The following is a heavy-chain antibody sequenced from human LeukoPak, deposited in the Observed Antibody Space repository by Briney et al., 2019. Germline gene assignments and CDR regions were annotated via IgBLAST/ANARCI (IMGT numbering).Heavy chain of an antibody. Sequence: SETLSLTCTVSGGSIRSSYYYWGWIRQPPGKGLEWIGSIYDSGSTNYNPSLKSRVTISVDTSKNQFSLKLSSVTAADTAVYYCARGRPWYSSSWYGPYYYYYYGMDVWGQGTTVTVSS. CDR3: ARGRPWYSSSWYGPYYYYYYGMDV. CDR1: GGSIRSSYYY. J-gene: IGHJ6*02. CDR2: IYDSGST. D-gene: IGHD6-13*01. V-gene: IGHV4-39*07.